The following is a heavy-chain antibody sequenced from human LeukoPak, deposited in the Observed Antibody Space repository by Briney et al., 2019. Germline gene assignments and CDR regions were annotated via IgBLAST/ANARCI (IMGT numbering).Heavy chain of an antibody. CDR1: GFTFSKYW. J-gene: IGHJ4*02. CDR2: MNTDGTDT. D-gene: IGHD6-19*01. CDR3: ATKQWLAPPPDS. V-gene: IGHV3-74*01. Sequence: GGSLRLSCAASGFTFSKYWMLWVRQAPGKGLESVSRMNTDGTDTTYADSGKGRFTVSRDNADNTMFLQMNSVRDEDTAVYYCATKQWLAPPPDSWGQGTPVTVSS.